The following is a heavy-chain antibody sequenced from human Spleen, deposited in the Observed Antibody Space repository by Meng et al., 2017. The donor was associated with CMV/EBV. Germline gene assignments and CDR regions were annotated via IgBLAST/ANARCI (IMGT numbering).Heavy chain of an antibody. CDR3: ARADYDSWSGYYNGMDV. J-gene: IGHJ6*02. Sequence: GGSLRLSCAASGFTFSPSEMNWVRQAPGKGLEWVSYISGSSSTIYYADSVKGRFTISRDNARNSLYLQMNSLRAEDTAVYYCARADYDSWSGYYNGMDVWGQGTTVTVSS. CDR1: GFTFSPSE. D-gene: IGHD3-3*01. V-gene: IGHV3-48*03. CDR2: ISGSSSTI.